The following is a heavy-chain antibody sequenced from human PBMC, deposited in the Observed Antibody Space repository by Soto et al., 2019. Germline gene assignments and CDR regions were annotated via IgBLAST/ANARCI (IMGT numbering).Heavy chain of an antibody. Sequence: QVQLQESGPGLVKPSGTLSLTCAVSGGSISSSNWWSWVRQPPGKGLEWIGEIYHSGGTNYNPSLKSRVTISVDKSKNQFSLKLSSVTAADTAVYYCARLPEAGDYGNYYYYGMDVWGQGTTVTVSS. V-gene: IGHV4-4*02. CDR2: IYHSGGT. J-gene: IGHJ6*02. CDR1: GGSISSSNW. D-gene: IGHD4-17*01. CDR3: ARLPEAGDYGNYYYYGMDV.